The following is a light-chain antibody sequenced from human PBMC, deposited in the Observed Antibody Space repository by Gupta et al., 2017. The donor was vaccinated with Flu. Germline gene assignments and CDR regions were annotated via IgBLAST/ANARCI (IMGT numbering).Light chain of an antibody. CDR2: DVS. Sequence: TSSDVGCYNYVSWYQQHPGKAPKLMIYDVSNRPSGVSNRFSGSKSGNTASLTISGLQAEDEADYYCSSYTSSSTLVFGGGTKLTAL. CDR3: SSYTSSSTLV. V-gene: IGLV2-14*04. J-gene: IGLJ2*01. CDR1: SSDVGCYNY.